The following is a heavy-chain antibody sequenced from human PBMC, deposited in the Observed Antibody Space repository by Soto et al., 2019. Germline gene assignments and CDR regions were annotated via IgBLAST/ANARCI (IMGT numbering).Heavy chain of an antibody. V-gene: IGHV4-39*01. CDR1: GGSISSSSYY. CDR2: IYYSGTT. Sequence: QLQLQESGPGLVKPSETLSLTCTVSGGSISSSSYYWGWIRQPPGKGLEWIGSIYYSGTTYYNPSLKSRVTISVDTSKNQFSLTVSSVTAADTAVYYCARHPGRATEYYGLDVWGQGTTVTVSS. J-gene: IGHJ6*02. CDR3: ARHPGRATEYYGLDV. D-gene: IGHD1-26*01.